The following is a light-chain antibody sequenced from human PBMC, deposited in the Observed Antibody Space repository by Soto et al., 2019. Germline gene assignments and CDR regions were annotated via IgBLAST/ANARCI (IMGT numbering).Light chain of an antibody. CDR2: PAY. J-gene: IGKJ2*01. Sequence: DIQMTQSPSSLSAFVGDRVTITCRASQGINNYLAWIQQKPGQAPKSLIYPAYSLPSGVPSKFSGSGSRTDFTLTISGLQPEYFATYYCQQYKSYPYTFGQGTKLEIK. CDR1: QGINNY. V-gene: IGKV1-16*02. CDR3: QQYKSYPYT.